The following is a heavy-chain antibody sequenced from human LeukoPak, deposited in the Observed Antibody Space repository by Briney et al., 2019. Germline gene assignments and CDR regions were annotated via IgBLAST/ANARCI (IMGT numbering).Heavy chain of an antibody. CDR2: INHSGST. CDR1: GGSFSGYY. D-gene: IGHD2-2*01. Sequence: PSETLSLTCAVYGGSFSGYYWSWIRHPPGKGLEWIGEINHSGSTNYNPSLKSRVTISVDTSKNQFSLKLSSVTAADTAVYYCASSRARAFDIWGQGTMVTVSS. J-gene: IGHJ3*02. V-gene: IGHV4-34*01. CDR3: ASSRARAFDI.